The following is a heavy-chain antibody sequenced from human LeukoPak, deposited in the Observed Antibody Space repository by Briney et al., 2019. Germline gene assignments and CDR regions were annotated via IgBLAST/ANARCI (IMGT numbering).Heavy chain of an antibody. CDR1: GFTSSSYS. D-gene: IGHD5-12*01. V-gene: IGHV3-21*01. Sequence: GGSLRLSCAASGFTSSSYSMNWVRQAPGKGLEWVSSISSSSSYIYYADSVKGRFTISRDNAKNSLYLQMNSLRAEDTAVYYCARSSGYDSPLYYWGQGTLVTVSS. CDR2: ISSSSSYI. J-gene: IGHJ4*02. CDR3: ARSSGYDSPLYY.